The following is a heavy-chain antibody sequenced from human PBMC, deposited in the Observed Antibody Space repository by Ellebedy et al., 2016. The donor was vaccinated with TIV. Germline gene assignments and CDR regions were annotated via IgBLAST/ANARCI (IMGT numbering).Heavy chain of an antibody. V-gene: IGHV3-74*01. CDR3: ARGPYYSDPSAPYAHY. J-gene: IGHJ4*02. CDR2: ISGDGSST. Sequence: GGSLRLXXAASGFTFSTYWMHWVRQAPGKGLVWVSRISGDGSSTTYADSVKGRFTISRDNAKSTLYLQMNSLGAEDTAVYYCARGPYYSDPSAPYAHYWGQGTLVTVSS. D-gene: IGHD3-22*01. CDR1: GFTFSTYW.